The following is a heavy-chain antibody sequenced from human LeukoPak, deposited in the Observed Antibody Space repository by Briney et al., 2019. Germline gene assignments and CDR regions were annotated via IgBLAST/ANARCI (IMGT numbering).Heavy chain of an antibody. V-gene: IGHV4-59*08. Sequence: SETLSLTCTVSGDSISSYYWTWIRQPPGKGQEWIGDIFHSGTTSYNPSLKSRVTISIDTSNNQFSLKLNSVTAADTAVYYCARHGAVAISYSFDIWGQGTMVTVSS. J-gene: IGHJ3*02. D-gene: IGHD3-3*01. CDR1: GDSISSYY. CDR2: IFHSGTT. CDR3: ARHGAVAISYSFDI.